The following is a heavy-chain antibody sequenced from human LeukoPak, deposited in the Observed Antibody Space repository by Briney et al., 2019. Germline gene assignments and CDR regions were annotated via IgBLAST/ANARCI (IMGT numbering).Heavy chain of an antibody. D-gene: IGHD2-2*01. J-gene: IGHJ4*02. Sequence: PSETLSLTCTVSGGSISSGSYYWSWIRQPAGKGLEWIGRIYTSGSANCNPSLKSRVTISIDTSKNQFSLKLSSVTAADTAVYYCAREYHYYFDYWGQGTLVTVSS. CDR3: AREYHYYFDY. CDR1: GGSISSGSYY. CDR2: IYTSGSA. V-gene: IGHV4-61*02.